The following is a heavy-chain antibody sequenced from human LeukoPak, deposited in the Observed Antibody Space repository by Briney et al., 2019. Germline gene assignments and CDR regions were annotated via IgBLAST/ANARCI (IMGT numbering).Heavy chain of an antibody. CDR2: ISYDGSNK. Sequence: PGGSLRLSCAVSGFTFSSYGMHWVRQAPGKGLEWVAVISYDGSNKYYADSVKGRFTISRDNSKNTLYLQMNSLRAEDTAVYYCAKDYYDSSGQGYYYGMDVWGQGTTVTVSS. V-gene: IGHV3-30*18. CDR1: GFTFSSYG. D-gene: IGHD3-22*01. J-gene: IGHJ6*02. CDR3: AKDYYDSSGQGYYYGMDV.